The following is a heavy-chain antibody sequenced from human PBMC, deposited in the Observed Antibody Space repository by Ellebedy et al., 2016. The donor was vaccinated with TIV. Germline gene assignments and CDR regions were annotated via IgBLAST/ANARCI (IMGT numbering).Heavy chain of an antibody. V-gene: IGHV4-39*07. CDR1: GVSISSSSDY. J-gene: IGHJ2*01. Sequence: MPSETLSLTCSVSGVSISSSSDYWGWIRQPPGKGLEWIGSVYYSGRAYNNPSLKSRVTSSVDTSKNQFSLKLTSVTAADTVVYFCARDSDGDYTSFDLWGRGALVIVSS. D-gene: IGHD4-17*01. CDR2: VYYSGRA. CDR3: ARDSDGDYTSFDL.